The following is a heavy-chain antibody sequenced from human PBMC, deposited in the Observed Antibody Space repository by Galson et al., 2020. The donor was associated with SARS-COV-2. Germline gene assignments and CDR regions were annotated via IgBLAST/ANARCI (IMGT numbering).Heavy chain of an antibody. J-gene: IGHJ4*02. CDR2: ISSNGGST. D-gene: IGHD3-9*01. Sequence: GESLKISCSASGFTFSYYVMHWVRQAPGKGLEYVSGISSNGGSTYYVDSVKGRFTISRDNSKNTLYLQMTSLRAEDMAVYYCVKDRIIPPYYDVLTAYHTSFDYWGQGTLVTVSS. CDR1: GFTFSYYV. CDR3: VKDRIIPPYYDVLTAYHTSFDY. V-gene: IGHV3-64D*08.